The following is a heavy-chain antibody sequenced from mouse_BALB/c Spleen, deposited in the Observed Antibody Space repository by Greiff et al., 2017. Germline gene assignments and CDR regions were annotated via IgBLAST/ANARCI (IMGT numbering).Heavy chain of an antibody. CDR2: IHYSGST. Sequence: VQLKESGPDLVKPSQSLSLTCTVTGYSITSGYSWHWIRQFPGNKLEWMCYIHYSGSTNYNPSLKSRIPITRATSKNQFFLQLNSVTTEEPATYYCARLADWYFDVWGAGTTVTVSS. J-gene: IGHJ1*01. CDR1: GYSITSGYS. CDR3: ARLADWYFDV. V-gene: IGHV3-1*02.